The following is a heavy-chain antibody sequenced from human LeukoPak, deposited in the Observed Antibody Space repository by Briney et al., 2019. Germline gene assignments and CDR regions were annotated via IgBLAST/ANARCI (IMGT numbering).Heavy chain of an antibody. V-gene: IGHV3-30*02. D-gene: IGHD2-2*01. Sequence: PGGSLRLSCAASGFTFSSYGMHWVRQAPGKGLEWVAFIRYDGSNKYYADSVKGRFTISRDNSKNTLYLQMNSLRAEDTAVYYWAKGYCSSTSCYLGFAFDIWGQGTMVTVSS. CDR3: AKGYCSSTSCYLGFAFDI. CDR1: GFTFSSYG. CDR2: IRYDGSNK. J-gene: IGHJ3*02.